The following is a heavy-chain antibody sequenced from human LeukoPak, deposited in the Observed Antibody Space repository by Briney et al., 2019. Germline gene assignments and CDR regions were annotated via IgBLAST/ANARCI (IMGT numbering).Heavy chain of an antibody. Sequence: PSETLSLTCTVSGGSISSSSYYWGWIRQPPGKGLEWIGYIYYSGSTNYNPSLKSRVTISVDTSKNQFSLKLSSVTAADTAVYYCAREGVGDYYFDYWGQGTLVTVSS. J-gene: IGHJ4*02. D-gene: IGHD3-16*01. CDR3: AREGVGDYYFDY. CDR2: IYYSGST. CDR1: GGSISSSSYY. V-gene: IGHV4-61*01.